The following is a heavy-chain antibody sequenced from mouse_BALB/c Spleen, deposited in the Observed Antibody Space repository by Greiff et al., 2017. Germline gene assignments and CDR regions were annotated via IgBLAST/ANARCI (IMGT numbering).Heavy chain of an antibody. J-gene: IGHJ2*01. CDR1: GYTFTSYW. CDR2: INPSNGRT. D-gene: IGHD1-1*01. Sequence: QVQLKESGAELVKPGASVKLSCKASGYTFTSYWMHWVKQRPGQGLEWIGEINPSNGRTNYNEKFKSKATLTVDKSSSTAYMQLSSLTSEDSAVYYCARDYGSGDWGQGTTLTVSS. V-gene: IGHV1S81*02. CDR3: ARDYGSGD.